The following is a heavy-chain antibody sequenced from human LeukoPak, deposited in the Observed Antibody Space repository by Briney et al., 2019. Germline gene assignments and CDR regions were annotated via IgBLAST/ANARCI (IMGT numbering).Heavy chain of an antibody. CDR1: GGTFSSYA. CDR3: ARPIVGATLDAFDI. V-gene: IGHV1-69*05. Sequence: VASVKVSCKASGGTFSSYAISWVRQAPGQGLEWMGGIIPIFGTANYAQKFQGRVTITTDESTSTAYMELSSLRSEDTAVYYCARPIVGATLDAFDIWGQGTMVTVSS. J-gene: IGHJ3*02. CDR2: IIPIFGTA. D-gene: IGHD1-26*01.